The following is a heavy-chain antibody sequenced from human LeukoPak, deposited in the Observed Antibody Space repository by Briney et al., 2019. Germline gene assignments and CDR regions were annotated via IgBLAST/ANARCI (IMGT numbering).Heavy chain of an antibody. D-gene: IGHD1-14*01. CDR1: GFTFSSYW. J-gene: IGHJ4*02. Sequence: PGGCLRLSCAASGFTFSSYWMTWVRQTPGKGLEWVANIKHDGTDKYYVGSVKGRFTISRDNAKSALYLQMNSLRAEDTAVYYCAKTGPFDYWGQGTLVTVSS. CDR2: IKHDGTDK. V-gene: IGHV3-7*02. CDR3: AKTGPFDY.